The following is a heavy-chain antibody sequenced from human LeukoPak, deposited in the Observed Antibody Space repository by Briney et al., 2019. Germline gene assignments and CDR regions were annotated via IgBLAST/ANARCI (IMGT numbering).Heavy chain of an antibody. Sequence: PGRSLRLSCAASGFTFSSYAMHWVRQAPGKGLEWVAVISYDGSNKYYADSVKGRFTISRDNSKNTLYLQMNSLRAEDTAVYYCARDLMAMVTTIWFDPWGQGTPVTVSS. D-gene: IGHD5-12*01. CDR1: GFTFSSYA. CDR2: ISYDGSNK. J-gene: IGHJ5*02. CDR3: ARDLMAMVTTIWFDP. V-gene: IGHV3-30*04.